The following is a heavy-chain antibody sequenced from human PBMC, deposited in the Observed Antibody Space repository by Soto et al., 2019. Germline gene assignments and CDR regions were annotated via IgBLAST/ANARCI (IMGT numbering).Heavy chain of an antibody. CDR2: IYYSGST. CDR3: AREMVRGPINWFDP. J-gene: IGHJ5*02. V-gene: IGHV4-59*01. D-gene: IGHD3-10*01. Sequence: SETLSLTCTVSGGSISSYYWSWIRQPPGKGLEWIGYIYYSGSTNYNPSLKSRVTISVDTSKNQFSLKLSSVTAADTAVYYCAREMVRGPINWFDPWGQGTLVTVSS. CDR1: GGSISSYY.